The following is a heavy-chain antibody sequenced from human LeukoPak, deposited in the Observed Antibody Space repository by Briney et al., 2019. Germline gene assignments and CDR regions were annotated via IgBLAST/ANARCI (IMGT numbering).Heavy chain of an antibody. Sequence: GESLKISCTASGYSFSKYWIGWVRPPPGKGLEWMGFIYSDESLIRYSPSFEGQVTISADNSINTAYLQWNSLKASDIAMYYCGRYGLSGNGYTSYFYYGMDFWGQGTAVTVSS. J-gene: IGHJ6*02. D-gene: IGHD5-24*01. V-gene: IGHV5-51*01. CDR1: GYSFSKYW. CDR2: IYSDESLI. CDR3: GRYGLSGNGYTSYFYYGMDF.